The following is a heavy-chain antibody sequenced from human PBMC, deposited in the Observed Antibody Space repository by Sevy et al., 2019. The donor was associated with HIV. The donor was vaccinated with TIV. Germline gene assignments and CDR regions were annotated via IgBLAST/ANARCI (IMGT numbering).Heavy chain of an antibody. CDR1: GGTFSSYA. CDR3: ARDRVRDGYNRYYYYYGMGV. J-gene: IGHJ6*02. V-gene: IGHV1-69*13. D-gene: IGHD5-12*01. CDR2: IIPIFGTA. Sequence: ASVKVSCKASGGTFSSYAISWVRQAPGQGLEWMGGIIPIFGTANYAQKFQGRVTITADESTSTAYMELSSLRSEDTAVYYCARDRVRDGYNRYYYYYGMGVWGQRTTVTVSS.